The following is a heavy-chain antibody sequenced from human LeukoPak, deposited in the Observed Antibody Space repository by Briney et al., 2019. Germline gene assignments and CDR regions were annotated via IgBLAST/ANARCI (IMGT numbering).Heavy chain of an antibody. V-gene: IGHV4-34*01. CDR1: GGSFSGYY. Sequence: PSETLSLTCAVYGGSFSGYYWSWIRQPPGKGLDWIGEINQSESTNYNPSLKTRDTISADSSKNQFSLKLSSVTAADTAVYYCARSGWYCSSTSCRTTDAFDIWGQGTMVTVSS. CDR3: ARSGWYCSSTSCRTTDAFDI. J-gene: IGHJ3*02. D-gene: IGHD2-2*01. CDR2: INQSEST.